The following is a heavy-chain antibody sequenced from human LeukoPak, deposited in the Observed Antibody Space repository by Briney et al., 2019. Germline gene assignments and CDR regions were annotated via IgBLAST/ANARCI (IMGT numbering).Heavy chain of an antibody. V-gene: IGHV4-39*07. D-gene: IGHD5-12*01. Sequence: SETLSLTCTVSGGSISSSSYYWGWIRQPPGKGLEWIGSIYYSGSTYYNPSLKSRVTISVDTSKNQFSLKLGSVTAADTAVYYCARAGYSGYDQYYFDYWGQGTLVTVSS. CDR2: IYYSGST. J-gene: IGHJ4*02. CDR1: GGSISSSSYY. CDR3: ARAGYSGYDQYYFDY.